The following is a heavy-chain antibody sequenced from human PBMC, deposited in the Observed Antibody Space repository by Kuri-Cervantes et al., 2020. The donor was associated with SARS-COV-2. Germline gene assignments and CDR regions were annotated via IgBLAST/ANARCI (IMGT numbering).Heavy chain of an antibody. CDR3: ARAGTIFGVVIQNFDY. V-gene: IGHV3-53*01. CDR2: IYSGGST. D-gene: IGHD3-3*01. Sequence: GGSLRLSCAASGFTFSNYEMSWVRQAPGKGLEWVSVIYSGGSTYYADSVRGRFTISRDNSKNTLYLQMNSLRAEDTAVYYYARAGTIFGVVIQNFDYWGQGTLVTVSS. CDR1: GFTFSNYE. J-gene: IGHJ4*02.